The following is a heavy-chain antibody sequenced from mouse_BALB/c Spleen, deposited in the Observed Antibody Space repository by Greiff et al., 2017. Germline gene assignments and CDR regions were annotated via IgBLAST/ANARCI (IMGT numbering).Heavy chain of an antibody. J-gene: IGHJ1*01. CDR1: GYTFTSYW. CDR3: AREGLRDWYFDV. CDR2: INPSTGYT. V-gene: IGHV1-7*01. D-gene: IGHD2-4*01. Sequence: VQLQQSGAELAKPGASVKMSCKASGYTFTSYWMHWVKQRPGQGLEWIGYINPSTGYTEYNQKFKDKATLTADKSSSTAYMQLSSLTSEDSAVYYCAREGLRDWYFDVWGAGTTVTVSS.